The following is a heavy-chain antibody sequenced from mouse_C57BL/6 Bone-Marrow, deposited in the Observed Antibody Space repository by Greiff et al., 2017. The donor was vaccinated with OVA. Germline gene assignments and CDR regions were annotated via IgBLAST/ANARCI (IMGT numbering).Heavy chain of an antibody. CDR1: GYTFTGYW. V-gene: IGHV1-9*01. CDR3: ARSRQLRLHYYAMDY. Sequence: QVQLQQSGAELMKPGASVKLSCKATGYTFTGYWIEWVKQRPGHGLEWIGEILPGSGSTNYNEKFKGKATFTADTSSNTAYMQLSSLTYEDSAVYYCARSRQLRLHYYAMDYWGQGTSVTVSS. J-gene: IGHJ4*01. CDR2: ILPGSGST. D-gene: IGHD3-2*02.